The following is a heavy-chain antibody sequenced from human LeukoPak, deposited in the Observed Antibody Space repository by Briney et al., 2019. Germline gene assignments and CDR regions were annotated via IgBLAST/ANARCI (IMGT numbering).Heavy chain of an antibody. Sequence: PSETLSLTCAVYGGSFSGYYWSWIRQPPGKGLEWIGEINHSGSTNYNPSLKSRVTISVDTSKNQFSLKLSSVTAADTAVYYCARGRRDGYSPIDYWGQGTLVTVPS. D-gene: IGHD5-24*01. CDR1: GGSFSGYY. V-gene: IGHV4-34*01. J-gene: IGHJ4*02. CDR3: ARGRRDGYSPIDY. CDR2: INHSGST.